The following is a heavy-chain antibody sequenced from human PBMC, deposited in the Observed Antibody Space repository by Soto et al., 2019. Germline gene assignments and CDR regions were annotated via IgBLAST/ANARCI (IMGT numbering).Heavy chain of an antibody. V-gene: IGHV3-48*02. CDR3: ARYDYSNYGASDV. CDR1: GFTFSSYN. D-gene: IGHD4-4*01. J-gene: IGHJ6*02. CDR2: ISTSGTTI. Sequence: EVQLVESGGGLVQPGGSLRLSCAASGFTFSSYNMNWVRQAPGKGLEWVSYISTSGTTIYYTDSVKGRFTISRDNGKNSLFLLMNSLRDEDTAVYFCARYDYSNYGASDVWGQGTTVTVS.